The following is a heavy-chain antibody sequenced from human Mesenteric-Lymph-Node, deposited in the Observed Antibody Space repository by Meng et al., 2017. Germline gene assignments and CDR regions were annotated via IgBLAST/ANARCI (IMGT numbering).Heavy chain of an antibody. CDR1: GFAFSSYG. J-gene: IGHJ4*02. Sequence: QGQLVESGGGVVQPGRSLRLSCADSGFAFSSYGMHWVRQAPGKGLEWVALISHDGSNKYYADSVKGRFTVSRDNSKNTLYLQMNSQTTEDTAVYYCAGGYSYGDYWGQGTLVTVSS. V-gene: IGHV3-30*03. CDR3: AGGYSYGDY. D-gene: IGHD5-18*01. CDR2: ISHDGSNK.